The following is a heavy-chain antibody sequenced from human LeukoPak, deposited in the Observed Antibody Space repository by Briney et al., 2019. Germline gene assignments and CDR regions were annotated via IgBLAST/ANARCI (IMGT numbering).Heavy chain of an antibody. Sequence: ASVKISCKASGYTFRGNYIHWLRQAPGQGLEWMGWIDANNGDTKSAQKFQGRVTMSRDTSISTAYMDLSSVSPDDAAVYYCARDPSSVTLYFFDYWGQGTLVTVSS. CDR2: IDANNGDT. V-gene: IGHV1-2*02. CDR3: ARDPSSVTLYFFDY. CDR1: GYTFRGNY. J-gene: IGHJ4*02. D-gene: IGHD4-11*01.